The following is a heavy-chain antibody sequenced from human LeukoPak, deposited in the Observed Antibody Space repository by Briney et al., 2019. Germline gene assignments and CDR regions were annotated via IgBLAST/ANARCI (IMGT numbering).Heavy chain of an antibody. V-gene: IGHV3-74*01. CDR1: GFTFSIYW. J-gene: IGHJ3*02. CDR2: CDSDGSGT. CDR3: ATSSVWGGAFNI. Sequence: PGGSLRLSCAASGFTFSIYWMYWVRQAPGKGLMWVSRCDSDGSGTTYVDSVEGRFTVSRDNAKSTLYLQMSSLRAEDTAVYYCATSSVWGGAFNIWGQGTMVTVSS. D-gene: IGHD3-16*01.